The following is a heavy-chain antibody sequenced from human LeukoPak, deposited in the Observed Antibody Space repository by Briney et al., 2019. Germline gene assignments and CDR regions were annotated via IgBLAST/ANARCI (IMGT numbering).Heavy chain of an antibody. Sequence: GGSLRLSCAASGFTFSSYSMNWVRQAPGKGLEWVSYISSSSSYKYYADSVKGRFTISRDNSKNTLYLQMNSLRAEDTAVYYRARDSSGQDGGNRHWGQGTLVTVSS. CDR2: ISSSSSYK. CDR1: GFTFSSYS. CDR3: ARDSSGQDGGNRH. D-gene: IGHD4-23*01. J-gene: IGHJ4*02. V-gene: IGHV3-21*04.